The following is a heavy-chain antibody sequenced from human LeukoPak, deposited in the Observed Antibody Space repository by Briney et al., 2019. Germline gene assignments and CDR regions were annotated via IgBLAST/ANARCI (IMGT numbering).Heavy chain of an antibody. V-gene: IGHV3-15*01. CDR1: GFTFSNAW. CDR3: ATWRYCSGSSCYSGWLDP. CDR2: IKNKADGGTT. Sequence: GGSLRLSCAASGFTFSNAWMSWVRQAPGKGLEWVGRIKNKADGGTTDYAAPVKDRFTISRDDSKSTLYLQMNSLKAEDTAVYYCATWRYCSGSSCYSGWLDPWGQGTLVSVSS. D-gene: IGHD2-15*01. J-gene: IGHJ5*02.